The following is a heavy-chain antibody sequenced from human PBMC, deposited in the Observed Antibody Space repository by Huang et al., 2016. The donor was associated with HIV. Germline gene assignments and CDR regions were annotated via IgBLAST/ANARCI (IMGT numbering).Heavy chain of an antibody. V-gene: IGHV3-48*01. Sequence: EVQLVESGGGLVQPGGSLRLSCAASGFTFSSYSMNWVRQAPGKGLEWVAYISNSGSTIYYTDSVKGRFTISRDNAKNSLYLQMNSLRAEDTAVYYCARDLFIVGATKGDYWGQGTLVTVSS. CDR1: GFTFSSYS. D-gene: IGHD1-26*01. CDR3: ARDLFIVGATKGDY. CDR2: ISNSGSTI. J-gene: IGHJ4*02.